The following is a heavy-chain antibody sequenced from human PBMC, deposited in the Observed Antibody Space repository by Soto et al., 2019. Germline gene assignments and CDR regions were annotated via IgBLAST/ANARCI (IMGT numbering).Heavy chain of an antibody. Sequence: GGSLRLSCAASGFTFSSYSMNWVRQAPGKGLEWVSSISSSSSYIYYADSVKGRFTISRDNAKNSLYLQMNSLRAEDTAVYYCARDWGPLRFLEWLSDWGQGTLVTVSS. CDR2: ISSSSSYI. D-gene: IGHD3-3*01. CDR1: GFTFSSYS. V-gene: IGHV3-21*01. J-gene: IGHJ4*02. CDR3: ARDWGPLRFLEWLSD.